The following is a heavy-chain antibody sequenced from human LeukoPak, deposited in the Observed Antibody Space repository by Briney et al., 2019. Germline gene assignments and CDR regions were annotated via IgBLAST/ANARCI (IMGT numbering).Heavy chain of an antibody. CDR1: GYSFTPYW. J-gene: IGHJ6*03. CDR2: TFAGYSYT. CDR3: ARHRYSGYDAWPYYMDV. Sequence: GESLKISCKGSGYSFTPYWIVWVRQMPGKGLEWMGITFAGYSYTIYSPSFQGQVTMSVDKSINTAYLQWSSLKASDTAMYYCARHRYSGYDAWPYYMDVWGKGTTVTVSS. V-gene: IGHV5-51*01. D-gene: IGHD5-12*01.